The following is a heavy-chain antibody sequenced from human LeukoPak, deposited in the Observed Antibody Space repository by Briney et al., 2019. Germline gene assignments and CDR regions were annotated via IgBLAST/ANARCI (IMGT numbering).Heavy chain of an antibody. J-gene: IGHJ4*02. D-gene: IGHD6-19*01. V-gene: IGHV4-61*02. CDR1: GGSISSGSYY. Sequence: SETLSLTCTVSGGSISSGSYYWSWFRQPAGKGLEWIGRIYTSGSTNYNPSLKSRVTISLDASQNQFSLKLSSVTAADTAVYYCARQGYSSGFYYFDYWGQGTLVTVPS. CDR3: ARQGYSSGFYYFDY. CDR2: IYTSGST.